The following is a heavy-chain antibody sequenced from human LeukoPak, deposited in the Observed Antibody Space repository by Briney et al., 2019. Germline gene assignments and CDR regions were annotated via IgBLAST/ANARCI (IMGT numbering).Heavy chain of an antibody. V-gene: IGHV1-46*01. J-gene: IGHJ4*02. Sequence: ASVTVTCKASGYTFTGYYMHWVRQPPGQGVEWVGIINPTGDPTTLAQKFQGRLTITSDMSTSKDYMELSSLSSDARDVYYCARDSGERGSGSYLIAYWGQGTLVTVSS. CDR3: ARDSGERGSGSYLIAY. CDR1: GYTFTGYY. CDR2: INPTGDPT. D-gene: IGHD3-10*01.